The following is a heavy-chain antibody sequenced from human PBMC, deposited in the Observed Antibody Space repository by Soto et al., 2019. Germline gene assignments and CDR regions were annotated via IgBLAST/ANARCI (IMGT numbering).Heavy chain of an antibody. D-gene: IGHD6-19*01. CDR1: GFTLSSSV. CDR3: AKEGHTSGRCGCFNI. Sequence: PGGSLRLSCDASGFTLSSSVMHWVRQAPGKRLEWLSVISVDGRNDLHAGAVKGRFTISRDISKNMVYLQMNDLRPDDTAMYFCAKEGHTSGRCGCFNIWGQGTMVIVSS. J-gene: IGHJ3*02. V-gene: IGHV3-30*18. CDR2: ISVDGRND.